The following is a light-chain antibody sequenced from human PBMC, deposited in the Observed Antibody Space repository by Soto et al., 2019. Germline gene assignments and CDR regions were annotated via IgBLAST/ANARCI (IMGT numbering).Light chain of an antibody. J-gene: IGLJ1*01. Sequence: QSALTQPASVSGSPGQSITISCTGTSSDVGAYSYVSWYQQQPGKAPKLMIYEVTNRPSGVSNRFSGSKSGNTASLTISGLRAEDEAYYYCSSYRGTNTGVFGTGTKLTVL. V-gene: IGLV2-14*01. CDR3: SSYRGTNTGV. CDR2: EVT. CDR1: SSDVGAYSY.